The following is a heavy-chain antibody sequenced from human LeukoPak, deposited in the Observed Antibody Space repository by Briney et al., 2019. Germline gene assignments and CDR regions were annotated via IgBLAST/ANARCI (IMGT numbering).Heavy chain of an antibody. J-gene: IGHJ3*02. CDR3: ARANDDYVWGSYRYGAFDI. D-gene: IGHD3-16*02. V-gene: IGHV5-51*01. CDR2: IYPGDSDT. Sequence: GESLKISCKGSGYSFTSYCIGWVRQMPGKGLEWMGIIYPGDSDTRYSPSFQGQVTTSADKSISTAYLQWSSLKASDTAMYYCARANDDYVWGSYRYGAFDIWGQGKMVTVSS. CDR1: GYSFTSYC.